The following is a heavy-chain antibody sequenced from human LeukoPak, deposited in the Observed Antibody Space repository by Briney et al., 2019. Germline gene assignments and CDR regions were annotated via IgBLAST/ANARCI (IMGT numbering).Heavy chain of an antibody. D-gene: IGHD1-7*01. CDR1: GYSISSGYY. CDR3: ATQLTGLELRRSLVY. J-gene: IGHJ4*02. CDR2: IYHSGST. Sequence: PSETLSLTCAVSGYSISSGYYWGWIRQPPGKGLEWIGSIYHSGSTYYNPSLKSRVTISVDTSKNQFSLKLSPVTAADTAVYYCATQLTGLELRRSLVYWGQGTLVTVSS. V-gene: IGHV4-38-2*01.